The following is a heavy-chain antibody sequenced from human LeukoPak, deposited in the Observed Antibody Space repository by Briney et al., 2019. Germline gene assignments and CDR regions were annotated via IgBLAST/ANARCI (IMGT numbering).Heavy chain of an antibody. J-gene: IGHJ4*02. Sequence: PSETLSLTCTVSGGSISSSSYYWGWVRQAPGKGLEWVANIKQDGSEKYYVDSVTGRFTISRDNAKNSLYLQMNSLRAEDTAVYYCARASVPAAIHEPFDYWGQGTLVTVSS. CDR2: IKQDGSEK. CDR1: GGSISSSSYY. V-gene: IGHV3-7*01. CDR3: ARASVPAAIHEPFDY. D-gene: IGHD2-2*02.